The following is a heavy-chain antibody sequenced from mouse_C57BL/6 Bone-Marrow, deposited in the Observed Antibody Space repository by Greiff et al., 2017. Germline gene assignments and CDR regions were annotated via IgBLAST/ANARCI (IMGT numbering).Heavy chain of an antibody. V-gene: IGHV1-81*01. J-gene: IGHJ3*01. Sequence: QVQLKESGAELARPGASVKLSCKASGYTFTSYGISWVKQRTGQGLEWIGEIYPRSGNTYYNEKFKGKATLTADKSASTAYMELRSLTSEDSAVYFCARNERFAYCGQGTLVTVSA. CDR1: GYTFTSYG. CDR3: ARNERFAY. CDR2: IYPRSGNT.